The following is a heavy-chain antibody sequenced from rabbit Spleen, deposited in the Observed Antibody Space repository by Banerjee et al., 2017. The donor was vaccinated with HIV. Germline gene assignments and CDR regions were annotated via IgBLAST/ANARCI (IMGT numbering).Heavy chain of an antibody. CDR1: GFSFSGRDV. CDR2: INTATGKP. V-gene: IGHV1S45*01. D-gene: IGHD5-1*01. CDR3: ARDLLGAIGWNFYL. Sequence: QEELEESGGGLVKPEGSLTLTCKASGFSFSGRDVMCWVRQAPGKGLEWIACINTATGKPVYATWAKGRFTISTTSSTTVTLQMTSLTAADTATYFCARDLLGAIGWNFYLWGPGTLVTVS. J-gene: IGHJ6*01.